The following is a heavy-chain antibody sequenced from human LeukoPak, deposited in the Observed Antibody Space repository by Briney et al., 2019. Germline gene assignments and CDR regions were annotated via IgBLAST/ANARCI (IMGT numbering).Heavy chain of an antibody. CDR2: GRGDGGTT. J-gene: IGHJ4*02. V-gene: IGHV3-74*01. CDR1: GLTFSDFR. Sequence: PGGSLSLPCAAPGLTFSDFRMHWSRQPPGKGLVWVGLGRGDGGTTIYADSVKGRFTTSTDNAKNTLYLQMNSLRADDSGVYYCATGHSYGYDYWGQGVLVTVSS. CDR3: ATGHSYGYDY. D-gene: IGHD5-18*01.